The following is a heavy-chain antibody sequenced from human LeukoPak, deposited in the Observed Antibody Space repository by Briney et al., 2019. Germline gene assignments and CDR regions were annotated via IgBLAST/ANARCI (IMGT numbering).Heavy chain of an antibody. CDR3: AKEGGGSSSWPSPYYYYYYMDV. Sequence: SCKASGYTFTSYGMHWVRQAPGKGLEWVAVISYDGSNKYYADSVKGRFTISRDNSKNTLYLQMNSLRAEDTAVYYCAKEGGGSSSWPSPYYYYYYMDVWGKGTTVTVSS. CDR1: GYTFTSYG. CDR2: ISYDGSNK. V-gene: IGHV3-30*18. D-gene: IGHD6-13*01. J-gene: IGHJ6*03.